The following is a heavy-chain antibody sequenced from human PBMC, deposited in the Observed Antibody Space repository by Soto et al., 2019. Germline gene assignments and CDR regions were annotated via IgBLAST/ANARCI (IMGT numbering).Heavy chain of an antibody. CDR1: GFTFTSSA. CDR3: AAAIGVGYYDFWSGYYPYYFDY. D-gene: IGHD3-3*01. Sequence: GASVKVSCKASGFTFTSSAVQWVRQARGQRLEWIGWIVVGSGNTNYAQKFQERVTITRDMSTSTAYMELSSLRSEDTAVYYCAAAIGVGYYDFWSGYYPYYFDYWG. CDR2: IVVGSGNT. J-gene: IGHJ4*01. V-gene: IGHV1-58*01.